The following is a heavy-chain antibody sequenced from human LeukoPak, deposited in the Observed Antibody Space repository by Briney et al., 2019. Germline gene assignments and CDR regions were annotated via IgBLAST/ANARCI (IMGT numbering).Heavy chain of an antibody. CDR3: ARAVHYCDSSGYLPGY. CDR2: ISAYNGNT. CDR1: GGTFSTYG. D-gene: IGHD3-22*01. Sequence: ASVKVSCKASGGTFSTYGVSWVRQAPGQGLERMGWISAYNGNTNYAQKLQGRVTMTTDTSTSTAYMELRSLRSDDTAVYYCARAVHYCDSSGYLPGYWGQGTLVTVSS. V-gene: IGHV1-18*01. J-gene: IGHJ4*02.